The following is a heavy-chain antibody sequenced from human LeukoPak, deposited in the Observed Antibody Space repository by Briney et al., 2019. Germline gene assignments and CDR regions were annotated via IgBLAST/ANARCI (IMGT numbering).Heavy chain of an antibody. V-gene: IGHV4-61*01. CDR1: GDSVSSDSYY. CDR2: AYNSGST. D-gene: IGHD6-6*01. Sequence: SETLSLTCSASGDSVSSDSYYWSWIRQPPGKGLEWIGYAYNSGSTNYNPSLKSRITISVETSKNQFSLKLNSVTAADTAVYYCARGKYSSSDAFDIWGQGTMVTVSS. J-gene: IGHJ3*02. CDR3: ARGKYSSSDAFDI.